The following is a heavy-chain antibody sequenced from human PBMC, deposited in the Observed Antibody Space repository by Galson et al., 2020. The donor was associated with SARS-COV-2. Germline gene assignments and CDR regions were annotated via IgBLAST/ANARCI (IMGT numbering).Heavy chain of an antibody. Sequence: ASVKVSCKVSGYTLTELSMHWVRQAPGKGLEWMGGFDPEDGETIYAQKFQGRVTMTEDTSTDTAYMELSSLRAEDTAVYYCATSTPQVVPADESWFDPWGQGTLVTVSS. D-gene: IGHD2-2*01. CDR1: GYTLTELS. J-gene: IGHJ5*02. CDR3: ATSTPQVVPADESWFDP. V-gene: IGHV1-24*01. CDR2: FDPEDGET.